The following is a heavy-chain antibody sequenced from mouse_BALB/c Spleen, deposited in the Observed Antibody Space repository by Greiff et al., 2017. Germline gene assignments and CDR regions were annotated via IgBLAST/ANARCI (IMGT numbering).Heavy chain of an antibody. J-gene: IGHJ4*01. CDR2: IDPENGDT. V-gene: IGHV14-4*02. D-gene: IGHD1-1*01. Sequence: VQLQQSGAELVRSGASVKLSCTASGFNIKDYYMHWVKQRPEQGLEWIGWIDPENGDTEYAPKFQGKATMTADTSSNTAYLQHSSLTSEDTAVYYFHSRGSSYDSGMDYWGQGTSVTVSS. CDR1: GFNIKDYY. CDR3: HSRGSSYDSGMDY.